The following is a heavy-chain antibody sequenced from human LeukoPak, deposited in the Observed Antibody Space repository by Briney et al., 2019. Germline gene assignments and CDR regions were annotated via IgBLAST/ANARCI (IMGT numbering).Heavy chain of an antibody. CDR2: IIPIVGIA. J-gene: IGHJ4*02. CDR1: GFTFSSYS. V-gene: IGHV1-69*04. CDR3: GRETAVAPMKLDY. D-gene: IGHD6-19*01. Sequence: GGSLRLSCVAAGFTFSSYSLSWVRQAAGKGLEWMGRIIPIVGIANNEQNFQGRVTITSNKSTSTAYMELSSLRTEDTAVYYCGRETAVAPMKLDYWGQGTLVTVSS.